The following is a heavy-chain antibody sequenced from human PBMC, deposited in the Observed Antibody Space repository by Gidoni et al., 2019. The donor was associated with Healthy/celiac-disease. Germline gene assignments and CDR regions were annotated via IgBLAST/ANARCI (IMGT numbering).Heavy chain of an antibody. CDR3: ASGDHWNYVCLRFDP. V-gene: IGHV3-21*01. CDR2: ISSSSSYI. Sequence: EVQLVESGGGLVKPGGSLRLSCAASGFTFSSYSMNWVRQAPGKGLEWFSSISSSSSYIYYADSVKGRFTISRDNAKNSLYLQMNSLRAEDTAVYYCASGDHWNYVCLRFDPWGQGTLVTVSS. CDR1: GFTFSSYS. D-gene: IGHD1-7*01. J-gene: IGHJ5*02.